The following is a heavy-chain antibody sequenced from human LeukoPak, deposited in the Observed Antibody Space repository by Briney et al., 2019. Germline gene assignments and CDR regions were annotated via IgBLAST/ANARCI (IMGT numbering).Heavy chain of an antibody. CDR2: FYSGGST. D-gene: IGHD3-22*01. CDR1: GDSISGSKYF. CDR3: ARLPTYYGAFDI. Sequence: PSETLSLTCTVFGDSISGSKYFWGWIRQPPGKGLEWIGNFYSGGSTYYNPSLKRRVAISEDTSGKQFSLRLGSVTAADTAVYFCARLPTYYGAFDIWGQGTMVTVSS. J-gene: IGHJ3*02. V-gene: IGHV4-39*07.